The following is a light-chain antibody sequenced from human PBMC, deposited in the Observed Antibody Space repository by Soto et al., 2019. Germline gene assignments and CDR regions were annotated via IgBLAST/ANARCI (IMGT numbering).Light chain of an antibody. J-gene: IGKJ1*01. CDR2: DVS. Sequence: DIPMTQSPSTLSASVGDRVTITCRASQSVRGSLAWYQQQPGKAPKLLIYDVSNLESGVPSRFSAFGSGTEFTFSSSGLQPDDFGTYYCKQFYMGWTFGQGT. CDR1: QSVRGS. V-gene: IGKV1-5*01. CDR3: KQFYMGWT.